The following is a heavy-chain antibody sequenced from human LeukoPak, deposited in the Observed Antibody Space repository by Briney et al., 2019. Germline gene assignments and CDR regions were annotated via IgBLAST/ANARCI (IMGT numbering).Heavy chain of an antibody. J-gene: IGHJ4*02. V-gene: IGHV1-69*05. CDR3: ARASRVGAPREEGY. D-gene: IGHD1-26*01. CDR1: GGTLRNYA. Sequence: SVKVSCKASGGTLRNYAISWVRQAPGQGLEWMGGIIPMFGPANYAQKFQGRVTITTDESTSTAYLELSSLTSDDTAVYYCARASRVGAPREEGYWGQGTLVTVSS. CDR2: IIPMFGPA.